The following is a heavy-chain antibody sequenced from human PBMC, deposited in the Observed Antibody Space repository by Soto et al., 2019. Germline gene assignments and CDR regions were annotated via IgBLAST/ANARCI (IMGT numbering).Heavy chain of an antibody. V-gene: IGHV4-38-2*01. Sequence: SETLSLTCAVSGYSISSGYYWGWIRQPPGKGLEWIGSIYHSGSTYYNPSLKSRVTISVDTSKNQFSLKLSSVTAADTAVYYCERGGPGYRSRECWFDTWGQGTLVTVSS. D-gene: IGHD6-13*01. CDR1: GYSISSGYY. CDR2: IYHSGST. CDR3: ERGGPGYRSRECWFDT. J-gene: IGHJ5*02.